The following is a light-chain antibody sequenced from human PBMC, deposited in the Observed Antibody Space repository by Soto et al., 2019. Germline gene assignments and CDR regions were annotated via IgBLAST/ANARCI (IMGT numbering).Light chain of an antibody. CDR3: RTDTSSSSYVV. CDR2: DVR. Sequence: QSALTQPASVSGSPVQSITISCTGTSSDVGGYNYVSWYQQHPGKAPKLMIYDVRNRPSGVSNRFSGSKSGNTAYLTISGLQAEDEVNYYRRTDTSSSSYVVFGLGTKLTVL. CDR1: SSDVGGYNY. J-gene: IGLJ2*01. V-gene: IGLV2-14*01.